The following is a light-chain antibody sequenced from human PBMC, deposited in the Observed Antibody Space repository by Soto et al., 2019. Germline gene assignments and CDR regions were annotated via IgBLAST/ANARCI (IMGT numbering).Light chain of an antibody. Sequence: QSALTQPASVSGSPGQSITISCTGTSSDIGGYNYVSWYQQHPGKVPKLMIFEVSNRPSGVSYRFSGSKSGNTASLTISGLQAEDEADYYCSSYTGSSTLYVFGTGTKETVL. CDR2: EVS. CDR3: SSYTGSSTLYV. J-gene: IGLJ1*01. CDR1: SSDIGGYNY. V-gene: IGLV2-14*01.